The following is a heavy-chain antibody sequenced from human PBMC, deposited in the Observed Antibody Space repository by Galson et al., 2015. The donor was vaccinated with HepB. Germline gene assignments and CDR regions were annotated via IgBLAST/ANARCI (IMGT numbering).Heavy chain of an antibody. CDR2: ITYDDNNK. Sequence: SLRLSCAASGFSFNNYGMHWVRQAPGKGLEWVAVITYDDNNKYYTDSVKGRFTISRDNSKNTLYLQMNSLRSEDTALYYCAKISRSDYYLDYWGQGTLVTVSS. CDR3: AKISRSDYYLDY. J-gene: IGHJ4*02. V-gene: IGHV3-30*18. D-gene: IGHD2-21*02. CDR1: GFSFNNYG.